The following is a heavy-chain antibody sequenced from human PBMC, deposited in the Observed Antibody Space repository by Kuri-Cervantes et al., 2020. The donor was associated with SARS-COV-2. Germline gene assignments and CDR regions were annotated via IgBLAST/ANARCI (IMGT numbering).Heavy chain of an antibody. V-gene: IGHV3-20*04. D-gene: IGHD1-7*01. Sequence: GGSLRLSCAASGFTFDDYGMSWVRQAPGKGLEWVSGINWNGGSTGYADSVKGRFTISRDNAKNSLYLQMNSLRAEDTAVYYCANPSGELVYYYYYYMDVWGKGTTVTVSS. J-gene: IGHJ6*03. CDR1: GFTFDDYG. CDR3: ANPSGELVYYYYYYMDV. CDR2: INWNGGST.